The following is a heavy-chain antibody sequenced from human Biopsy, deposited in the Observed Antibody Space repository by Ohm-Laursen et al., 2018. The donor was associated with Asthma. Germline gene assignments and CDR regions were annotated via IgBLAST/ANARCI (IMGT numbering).Heavy chain of an antibody. V-gene: IGHV3-7*01. CDR2: IKHDGTEK. CDR3: ARTFHFWSPYHAEHYQL. CDR1: GFTFRSYA. D-gene: IGHD3-3*02. J-gene: IGHJ1*01. Sequence: SLRLSCAAAGFTFRSYAMHWVRQVPGKGLEWVANIKHDGTEKNHVHSLKGRFTISRDNAKNSLYLQMNSLRAEDTAVYYCARTFHFWSPYHAEHYQLWGQGTLVTVPS.